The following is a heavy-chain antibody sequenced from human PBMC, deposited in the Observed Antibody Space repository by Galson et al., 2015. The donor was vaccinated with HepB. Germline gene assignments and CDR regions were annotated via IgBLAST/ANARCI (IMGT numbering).Heavy chain of an antibody. D-gene: IGHD1-1*01. CDR1: GFTLSNY. Sequence: SLRLSCAASGFTLSNYWVRQAPGKGLVWVSRINDDGSNPIYADSVKGRFTISRDNAKNTLYLQMNSLRAEDTAVYYCARVDWNTPGLWGQGTLVTVSS. CDR3: ARVDWNTPGL. CDR2: INDDGSNP. V-gene: IGHV3-74*01. J-gene: IGHJ4*02.